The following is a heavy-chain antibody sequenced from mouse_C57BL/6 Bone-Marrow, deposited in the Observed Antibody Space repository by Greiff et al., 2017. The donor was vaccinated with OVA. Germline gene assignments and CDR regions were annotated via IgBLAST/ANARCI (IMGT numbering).Heavy chain of an antibody. D-gene: IGHD1-1*01. CDR1: GYTFTSYD. V-gene: IGHV1-85*01. Sequence: QVQLQQSGPELVKPGASVKLSCKASGYTFTSYDINWVKQRPGQGLEWIGWIYPRDGSTKYNEKFKGKATLTVDTSSSTAYMGLHSLTSEDSAVYFCANYGVFAWFAYWGQGTLVTVSA. CDR3: ANYGVFAWFAY. CDR2: IYPRDGST. J-gene: IGHJ3*01.